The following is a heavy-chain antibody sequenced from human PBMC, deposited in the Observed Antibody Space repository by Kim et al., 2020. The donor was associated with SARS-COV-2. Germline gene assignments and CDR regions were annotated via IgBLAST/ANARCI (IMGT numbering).Heavy chain of an antibody. D-gene: IGHD3-9*01. V-gene: IGHV4-34*01. J-gene: IGHJ4*02. Sequence: LKSRGTISVDTSKNQFSLKLSSVTAADTAVYYCARGGVRYFDWLQYYFDYWGQGTLVTVSS. CDR3: ARGGVRYFDWLQYYFDY.